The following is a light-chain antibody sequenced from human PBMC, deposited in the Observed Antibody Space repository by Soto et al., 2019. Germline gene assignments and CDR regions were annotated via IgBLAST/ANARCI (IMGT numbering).Light chain of an antibody. J-gene: IGKJ4*01. CDR2: DAS. CDR3: QQRSNWPPALT. Sequence: EIVLTQSPATLSLSPGERATLSCRASQSVSSYLAWYQQKPGQAPRLLIYDASNRATGIPARFSGSGSGTDFTLTISSLEPEDFAVYYRQQRSNWPPALTFGGGTKVDIK. CDR1: QSVSSY. V-gene: IGKV3-11*01.